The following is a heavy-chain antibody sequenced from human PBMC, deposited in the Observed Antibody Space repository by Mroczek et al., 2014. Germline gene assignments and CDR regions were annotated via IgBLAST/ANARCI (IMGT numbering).Heavy chain of an antibody. D-gene: IGHD3-3*01. Sequence: GKKLGASVKVSCKASGYTFTSYDINWVRQATGQGLEWMGWMNPNSGNTGYAQKFQGRVTMTRNTSISTAYMELSSLRSEDTAVYYCARRLPHTKAGGVLRFLEQPLTDDPRFDPWGQGTLVTVSS. J-gene: IGHJ5*02. V-gene: IGHV1-8*01. CDR2: MNPNSGNT. CDR3: ARRLPHTKAGGVLRFLEQPLTDDPRFDP. CDR1: GYTFTSYD.